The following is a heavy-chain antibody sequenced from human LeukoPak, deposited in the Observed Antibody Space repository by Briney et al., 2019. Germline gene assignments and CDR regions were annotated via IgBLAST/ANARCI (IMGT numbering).Heavy chain of an antibody. CDR2: IYTSGST. CDR1: GGSISSGSYY. Sequence: SQTLSLTCTVSGGSISSGSYYWSWIRQPAGKGLEWIGRIYTSGSTNYNPSLKSRVTISVDTSKNQFSLKLSSVTAADTAVYYCARDGEDGYNLYNWFDPRGQGTLVTVSS. V-gene: IGHV4-61*02. CDR3: ARDGEDGYNLYNWFDP. J-gene: IGHJ5*02. D-gene: IGHD5-24*01.